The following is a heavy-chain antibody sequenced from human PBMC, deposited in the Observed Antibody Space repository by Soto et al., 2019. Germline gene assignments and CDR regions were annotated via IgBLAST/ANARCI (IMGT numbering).Heavy chain of an antibody. Sequence: SETLSLTCTISIGPINKSGYYWGWIRQPPGKGLEWIGNFYYSGSTYYNPSLKSRVSISVDTSKNQFSLKLSSVTAADTAVYYCARHATILASAPGLYWGQGALVTVSS. CDR2: FYYSGST. CDR3: ARHATILASAPGLY. V-gene: IGHV4-39*01. J-gene: IGHJ4*02. D-gene: IGHD3-3*02. CDR1: IGPINKSGYY.